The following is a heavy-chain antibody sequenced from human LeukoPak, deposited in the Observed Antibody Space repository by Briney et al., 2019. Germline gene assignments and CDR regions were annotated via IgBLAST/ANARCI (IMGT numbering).Heavy chain of an antibody. CDR1: GFTFSSYG. CDR2: ISGSGGST. V-gene: IGHV3-23*01. J-gene: IGHJ4*02. Sequence: GGSLRLSCAASGFTFSSYGMSWVRQAPGKVLEWISAISGSGGSTYYADSVKGRFTISRDNSKNTLYLQMNSLRAEDTAVYYCAKDRAYSSSSYYFDYWGQGTLVTVSS. D-gene: IGHD6-6*01. CDR3: AKDRAYSSSSYYFDY.